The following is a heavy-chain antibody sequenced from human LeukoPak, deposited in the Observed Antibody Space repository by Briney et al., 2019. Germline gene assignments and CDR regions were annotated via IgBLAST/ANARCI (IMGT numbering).Heavy chain of an antibody. Sequence: AASVKVSCKASGYTFTSYGISWVRQAPGQGLEWMGWINTNTGNPTYAQGFTGRFVFSLDTSVSTAYLQISSLKAEDTAVYYCATSYYDSSGYSLVDYWGQGTLVTVSS. CDR1: GYTFTSYG. J-gene: IGHJ4*02. CDR2: INTNTGNP. V-gene: IGHV7-4-1*02. CDR3: ATSYYDSSGYSLVDY. D-gene: IGHD3-22*01.